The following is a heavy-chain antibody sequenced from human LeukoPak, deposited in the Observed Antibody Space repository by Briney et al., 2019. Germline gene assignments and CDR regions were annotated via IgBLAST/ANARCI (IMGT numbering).Heavy chain of an antibody. Sequence: GGSLRLSCAASGFTFDDYGMTWVRQAPGKGLEWVSGITWNGGSTGYADSVKGRFTISRDSAKNSLYLQMNSLSAEDTALYYCARTQSYYYDSSPIDYWGQGTLVTVSS. V-gene: IGHV3-20*04. D-gene: IGHD3-22*01. J-gene: IGHJ4*02. CDR3: ARTQSYYYDSSPIDY. CDR2: ITWNGGST. CDR1: GFTFDDYG.